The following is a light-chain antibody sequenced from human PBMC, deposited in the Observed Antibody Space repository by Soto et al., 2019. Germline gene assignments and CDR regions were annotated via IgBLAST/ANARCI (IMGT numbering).Light chain of an antibody. CDR3: AAWDDSLNGVV. CDR1: SSNIGSNT. J-gene: IGLJ2*01. CDR2: SNN. V-gene: IGLV1-44*01. Sequence: SVLTQPPSASGTPGQRVTISCSGSSSNIGSNTVNWYQQLPGTAPKLLIYSNNQRPSGVPDRFSGSKSGTSDSLAISGLQSEDEADYYCAAWDDSLNGVVFGGGTKVTVL.